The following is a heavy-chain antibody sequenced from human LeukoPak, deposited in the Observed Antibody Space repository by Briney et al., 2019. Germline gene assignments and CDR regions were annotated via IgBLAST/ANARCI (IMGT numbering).Heavy chain of an antibody. Sequence: GSLKLSCVASGFPFKGYWMTWVRQSPGKGLDWVANIKPDGSETNYLDSVKGRFTISRDNARDSLFLEMNNLRVDDTAVYYCARDGGELWPLDEWGQGILVTASS. CDR1: GFPFKGYW. V-gene: IGHV3-7*01. J-gene: IGHJ4*02. D-gene: IGHD3-10*01. CDR2: IKPDGSET. CDR3: ARDGGELWPLDE.